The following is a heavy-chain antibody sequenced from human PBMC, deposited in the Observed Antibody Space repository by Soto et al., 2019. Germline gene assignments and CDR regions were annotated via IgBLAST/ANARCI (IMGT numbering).Heavy chain of an antibody. CDR2: IYYSGST. Sequence: SETLSLTCTVSGGSISSSSYYWDWIRQPPGKGLEWIGSIYYSGSTYYNPSLKSRVTISVDTSKNQFSLKLSSVTAADTAVYYCARRVGGSKTYYYGMDVWGQGTTVTVSS. CDR3: ARRVGGSKTYYYGMDV. J-gene: IGHJ6*01. D-gene: IGHD1-26*01. CDR1: GGSISSSSYY. V-gene: IGHV4-39*01.